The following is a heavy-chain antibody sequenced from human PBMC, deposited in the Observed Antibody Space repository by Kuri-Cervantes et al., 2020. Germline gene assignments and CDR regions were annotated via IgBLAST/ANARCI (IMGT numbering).Heavy chain of an antibody. Sequence: GGSLRLSCAASGLTLSNYGMHWVRQAPGKGLEWVATISYDGSKTYYGNSVKGRFTISRDNSKNTLYLQMNSLRAEDTAVYYCAEDNWGSMSAFDIWGQGTMVTVSS. CDR1: GLTLSNYG. CDR2: ISYDGSKT. D-gene: IGHD7-27*01. CDR3: AEDNWGSMSAFDI. J-gene: IGHJ3*02. V-gene: IGHV3-30*18.